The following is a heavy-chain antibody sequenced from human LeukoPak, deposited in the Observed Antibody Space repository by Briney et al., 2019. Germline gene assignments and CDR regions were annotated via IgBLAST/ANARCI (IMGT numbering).Heavy chain of an antibody. J-gene: IGHJ5*02. Sequence: GGSLRLSCAASGFTFSIYAMSWVRQAPGKGLEWASVISSSGGSTYYADSVKGRFTISRDNSKNTLSLQMNSLRAEDTALYYCAKDRDYYDSSGLGSWGQGTLVTVSS. V-gene: IGHV3-23*01. CDR2: ISSSGGST. D-gene: IGHD3-22*01. CDR3: AKDRDYYDSSGLGS. CDR1: GFTFSIYA.